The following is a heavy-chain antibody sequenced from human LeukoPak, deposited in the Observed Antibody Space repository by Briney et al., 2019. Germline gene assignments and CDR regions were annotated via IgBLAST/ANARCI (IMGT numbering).Heavy chain of an antibody. CDR1: GGSISGSNYY. D-gene: IGHD3-16*01. V-gene: IGHV4-61*05. Sequence: SETLSLTCTVSGGSISGSNYYWGWIRQPPGKGLEWIGYIYYSGSTNYNPSLKSRVTISVDTSKNQFSLKLSSVTAADTAVYYCARRVITFGGAIDPWGQGTLVTVSS. CDR3: ARRVITFGGAIDP. J-gene: IGHJ5*02. CDR2: IYYSGST.